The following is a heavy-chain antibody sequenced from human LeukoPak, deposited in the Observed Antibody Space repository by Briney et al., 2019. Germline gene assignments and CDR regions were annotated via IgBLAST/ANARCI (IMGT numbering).Heavy chain of an antibody. CDR1: GFTFSNAW. D-gene: IGHD5-18*01. CDR2: IKSKTDGGTA. Sequence: GGSLRLSCAASGFTFSNAWMSWVRQAPGKGLEWVGRIKSKTDGGTADYAAPLKGRFTISRDDSKSTLYLQMNSLKTEDTAMYYCATGTPIRLYGYGSFDYWGQGTLVTVSS. J-gene: IGHJ4*02. V-gene: IGHV3-15*01. CDR3: ATGTPIRLYGYGSFDY.